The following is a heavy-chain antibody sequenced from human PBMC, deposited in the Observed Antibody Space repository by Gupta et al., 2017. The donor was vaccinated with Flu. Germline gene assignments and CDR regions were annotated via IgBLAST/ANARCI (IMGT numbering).Heavy chain of an antibody. J-gene: IGHJ4*02. Sequence: QVQLVESGGGVVQPGRSLRLSCAASGFTFSSYGMHWVRQAPGKGLEWVAVISYDGSNKYYADSVKGRFTISRDNSKNTLYLQMNSLRAEDTAVYYCAKDSQVGEGITDYGDLDYWGQGTLVTVSS. D-gene: IGHD4-17*01. CDR3: AKDSQVGEGITDYGDLDY. V-gene: IGHV3-30*18. CDR2: ISYDGSNK. CDR1: GFTFSSYG.